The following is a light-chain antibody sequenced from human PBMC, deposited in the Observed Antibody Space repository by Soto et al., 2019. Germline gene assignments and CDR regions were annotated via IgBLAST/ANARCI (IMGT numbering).Light chain of an antibody. CDR1: QSIRYY. CDR2: GAS. Sequence: DIQLTQSPPTLSASVGDRVTITCRASQSIRYYLAWYQQMPGKAPKLLIYGASSLQSGVPSRFSGSGSGTEFTLTIRSLQTDDFATYFCQHHNSYSQTFGQGTKVEIK. CDR3: QHHNSYSQT. J-gene: IGKJ1*01. V-gene: IGKV1-5*01.